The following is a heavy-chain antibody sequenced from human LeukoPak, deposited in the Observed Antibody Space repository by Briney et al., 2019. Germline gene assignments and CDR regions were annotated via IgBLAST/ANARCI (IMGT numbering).Heavy chain of an antibody. CDR1: GGSISSYY. J-gene: IGHJ3*02. CDR2: MCYSGTI. Sequence: SETLSLTCTVSGGSISSYYWRWIRQPPGKGLEWIAYMCYSGTIKYNPSLKSRVTISVDRSKNQFSLELTSVTAADTAVYYCARGPPSTDTFDIWGQGTTVTVSS. CDR3: ARGPPSTDTFDI. V-gene: IGHV4-59*01.